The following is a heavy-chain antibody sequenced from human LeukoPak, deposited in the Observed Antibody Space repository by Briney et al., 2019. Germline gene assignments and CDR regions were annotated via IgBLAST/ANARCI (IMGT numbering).Heavy chain of an antibody. CDR1: GYTFTSYG. D-gene: IGHD2-15*01. CDR3: AREEGYCSGGSCYDVDY. CDR2: ISAYNGNT. Sequence: GASVKVSCKASGYTFTSYGISWVRQASGQGLEWMGWISAYNGNTNYAQKLQGRVTMSTDTSTSTAYMELSSLRSKDTAVYYCAREEGYCSGGSCYDVDYWGQGTLVTVSS. V-gene: IGHV1-18*01. J-gene: IGHJ4*02.